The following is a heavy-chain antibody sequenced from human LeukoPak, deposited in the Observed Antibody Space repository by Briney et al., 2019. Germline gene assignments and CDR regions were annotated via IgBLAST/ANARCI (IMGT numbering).Heavy chain of an antibody. CDR1: GGSISSGGYS. D-gene: IGHD6-25*01. V-gene: IGHV4-30-2*01. CDR2: IYHSGST. CDR3: ARGGAATADHIFGY. J-gene: IGHJ4*02. Sequence: SETLSLTCAVSGGSISSGGYSWSWIRQPPGKGLEWIGYIYHSGSTYYNPSLKSRVTISVDRSKNQFSLKLSSVTAADTAVYYCARGGAATADHIFGYWGQGNLVTVSS.